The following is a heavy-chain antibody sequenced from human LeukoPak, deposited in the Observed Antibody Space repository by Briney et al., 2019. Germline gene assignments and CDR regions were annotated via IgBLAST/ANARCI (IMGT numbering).Heavy chain of an antibody. CDR3: ARDVWGLRDYYYGMDV. CDR1: GYTFTSYG. Sequence: ASVKVSCKASGYTFTSYGISWVRQAPGQGLQWMGWISTYSGKTNYTQRNQGRVIMTTDKSTSTVYMEVRSLRSDDTAVYYCARDVWGLRDYYYGMDVWGQGTTVTVSS. D-gene: IGHD1-26*01. CDR2: ISTYSGKT. V-gene: IGHV1-18*01. J-gene: IGHJ6*02.